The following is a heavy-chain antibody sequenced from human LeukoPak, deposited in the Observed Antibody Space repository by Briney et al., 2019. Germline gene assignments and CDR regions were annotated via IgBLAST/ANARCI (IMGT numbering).Heavy chain of an antibody. V-gene: IGHV4-4*07. CDR1: GGSISSYY. J-gene: IGHJ6*03. Sequence: PSETLSLTCTVSGGSISSYYWSWIRQPAGKGLEWIGRIYTSGSTNYNPSLKSRVTMSVDTSKNQFSLKLSSVTAADTAVYYCARGYNSRVRGPTETQYYYYYYYMDVWGKGTTVTISS. CDR3: ARGYNSRVRGPTETQYYYYYYYMDV. D-gene: IGHD3-10*01. CDR2: IYTSGST.